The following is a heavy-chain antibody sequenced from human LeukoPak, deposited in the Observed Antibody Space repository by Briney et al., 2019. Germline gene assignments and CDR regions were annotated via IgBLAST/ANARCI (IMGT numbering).Heavy chain of an antibody. CDR3: ARGRGSRAMVRGPIGY. CDR1: GFTFSSHA. D-gene: IGHD3-10*01. CDR2: INHSGST. V-gene: IGHV4-34*01. Sequence: GSLRLSCAASGFTFSSHAMGWVRQPPGKGLEWIGEINHSGSTNYNPSLKSRVTISVDTSKNQFSLKLSSVTAADTAVYYCARGRGSRAMVRGPIGYWGQGTLVTVSS. J-gene: IGHJ4*02.